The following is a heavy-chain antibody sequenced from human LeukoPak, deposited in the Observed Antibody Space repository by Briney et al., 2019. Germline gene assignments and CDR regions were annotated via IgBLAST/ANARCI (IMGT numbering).Heavy chain of an antibody. D-gene: IGHD3-10*01. Sequence: SETLSLTCAVYGGSFSGYYWIWIRQPPGKGLEWIGEINHSGSTNYNPSLKSRVTISVDTSKNQFSLKLSSVTAADTAVYYCATVRGVMVYWGQGTLVTVSS. J-gene: IGHJ4*02. CDR3: ATVRGVMVY. V-gene: IGHV4-34*01. CDR2: INHSGST. CDR1: GGSFSGYY.